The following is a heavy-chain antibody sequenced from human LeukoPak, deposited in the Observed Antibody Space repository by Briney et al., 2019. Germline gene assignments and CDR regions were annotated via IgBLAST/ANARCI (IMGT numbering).Heavy chain of an antibody. CDR1: GFTFSSYG. D-gene: IGHD1-26*01. CDR2: IRYDGSNK. J-gene: IGHJ4*02. CDR3: AKGGGSYYIYFDY. V-gene: IGHV3-30*02. Sequence: GGSLRLSCAASGFTFSSYGMHWVRQAPGKGLEWVAFIRYDGSNKYYADSVKGRFTISRDNSKNTLYLQMNSLRAEDTAVYYCAKGGGSYYIYFDYWGQGTLVTVSS.